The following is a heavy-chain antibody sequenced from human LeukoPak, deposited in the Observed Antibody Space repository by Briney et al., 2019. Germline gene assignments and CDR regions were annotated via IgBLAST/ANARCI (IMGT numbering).Heavy chain of an antibody. D-gene: IGHD6-13*01. CDR2: ISYDGSNK. V-gene: IGHV3-30*18. J-gene: IGHJ4*02. CDR3: AKGAAAGDIDY. Sequence: GGSLRLSCAASGFTFSSYGMHWVRQAPGKGLEWVAVISYDGSNKYYADSVKGRFTISRDNSKNTLYLQMNSLRAEDTAVYYCAKGAAAGDIDYWGQGTLVTVSS. CDR1: GFTFSSYG.